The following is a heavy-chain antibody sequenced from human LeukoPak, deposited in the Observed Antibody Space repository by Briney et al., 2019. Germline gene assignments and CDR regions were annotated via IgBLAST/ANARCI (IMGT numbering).Heavy chain of an antibody. V-gene: IGHV3-9*01. D-gene: IGHD5-24*01. CDR2: ISWNSGSI. J-gene: IGHJ3*02. CDR3: ARARDEAFDI. Sequence: GGSLRLSCAASGFTFHDYAMPWVRQAPAKGLEWVSGISWNSGSIAYADSVKGRFTISRDNAKNSLYLQMNSLRAEDTALYYCARARDEAFDIWGQGTMVTVSS. CDR1: GFTFHDYA.